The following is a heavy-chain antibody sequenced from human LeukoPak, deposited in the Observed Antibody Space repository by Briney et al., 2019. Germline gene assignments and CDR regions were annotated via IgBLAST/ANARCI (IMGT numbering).Heavy chain of an antibody. CDR2: INHSGST. J-gene: IGHJ4*02. CDR3: ARQTPVTASLKRAFDC. V-gene: IGHV4-34*01. D-gene: IGHD4-11*01. CDR1: GGSFSGYY. Sequence: KSSETLSLACAVYGGSFSGYYWSWIRQPPGKGLEWIGEINHSGSTNYNPSLKSRVTISVDPSKKQFSLKLSSVPAADTAVYYCARQTPVTASLKRAFDCWGQGTLVTVSS.